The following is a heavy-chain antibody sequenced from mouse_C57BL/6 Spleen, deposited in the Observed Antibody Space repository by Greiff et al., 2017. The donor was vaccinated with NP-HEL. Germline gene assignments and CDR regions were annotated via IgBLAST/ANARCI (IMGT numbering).Heavy chain of an antibody. CDR1: GYPFTDYE. V-gene: IGHV1-15*01. J-gene: IGHJ4*01. CDR3: TRWYYGLAMDY. D-gene: IGHD1-1*02. Sequence: QVQLQPSGAELVRPGASVTLSCTASGYPFTDYEMHWVKQTPVPGLEWIGAIDPAPGGTAYNQKFKGKAILTADKSSSTAYMELRSLTSEDSAVYYCTRWYYGLAMDYWGQGTSVTVSS. CDR2: IDPAPGGT.